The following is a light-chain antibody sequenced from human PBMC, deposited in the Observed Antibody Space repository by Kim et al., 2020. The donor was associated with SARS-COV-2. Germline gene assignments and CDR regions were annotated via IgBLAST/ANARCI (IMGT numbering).Light chain of an antibody. CDR3: QHYGRSYT. J-gene: IGKJ2*01. CDR1: QSISNFY. V-gene: IGKV3-20*01. Sequence: LSQGPRPTPPCMANQSISNFYVAWYQQEPRQAPRLLIHGASRRATGIPDRFSGSGSATDFTLTISRLEPEDFAVYYCQHYGRSYTFGQGTKLEIK. CDR2: GAS.